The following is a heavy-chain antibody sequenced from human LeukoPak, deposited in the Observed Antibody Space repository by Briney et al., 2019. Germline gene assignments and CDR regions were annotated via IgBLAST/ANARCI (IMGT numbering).Heavy chain of an antibody. CDR3: ARLTPGKNWFDP. V-gene: IGHV4-38-2*01. CDR1: GYSINSAYY. CDR2: MYHSGIT. D-gene: IGHD3-10*01. Sequence: SETLSLSCAVSGYSINSAYYWGWIRQPPGKGLEWIGSMYHSGITYYNPSLKSRVTISVDTSKNQFSLKLNSVTAADTAVYYCARLTPGKNWFDPWGQGTLVTVSS. J-gene: IGHJ5*02.